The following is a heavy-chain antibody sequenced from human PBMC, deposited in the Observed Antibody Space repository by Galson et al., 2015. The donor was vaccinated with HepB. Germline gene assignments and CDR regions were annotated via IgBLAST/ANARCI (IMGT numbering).Heavy chain of an antibody. J-gene: IGHJ4*02. CDR2: ISSSSDYI. CDR1: GFTFSSYS. D-gene: IGHD3-3*01. Sequence: LRLSCAASGFTFSSYSMNWVRQAPGKGLEWVSSISSSSDYIYYADSVKGRFTISRDNAKNSLYLQMNSLRAEDTAVYYCARDGYYDFWSGYSSNFDYWGQGTLVTVSS. V-gene: IGHV3-21*01. CDR3: ARDGYYDFWSGYSSNFDY.